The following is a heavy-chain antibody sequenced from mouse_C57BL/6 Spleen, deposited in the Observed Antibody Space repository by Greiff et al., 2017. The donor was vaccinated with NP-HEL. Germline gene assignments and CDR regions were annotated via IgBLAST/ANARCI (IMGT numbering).Heavy chain of an antibody. Sequence: EVQLQESGGGLVKPGGSLKLSCAASGFTFSSYAMSWVRQTPEKRLEWVATISDGGSYTYYPDNVKGRFTISRDNAKNNLYLQMSHLKSEDTAMYYCANDYGNYWGQGTTLTVSS. J-gene: IGHJ2*01. CDR1: GFTFSSYA. CDR3: ANDYGNY. V-gene: IGHV5-4*01. D-gene: IGHD2-4*01. CDR2: ISDGGSYT.